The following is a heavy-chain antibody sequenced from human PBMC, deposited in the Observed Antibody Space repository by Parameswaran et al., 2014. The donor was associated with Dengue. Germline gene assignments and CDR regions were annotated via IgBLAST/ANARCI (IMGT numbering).Heavy chain of an antibody. CDR3: VRGIDMRNIIRELPY. D-gene: IGHD1-7*01. Sequence: PGKGLEWVSGISWDSDSVGYADSVKGRFTISRDNAKNSLFLQMNSLRAEDTALYYCVRGIDMRNIIRELPYWGQGTLVTVSS. V-gene: IGHV3-9*01. J-gene: IGHJ4*02. CDR2: ISWDSDSV.